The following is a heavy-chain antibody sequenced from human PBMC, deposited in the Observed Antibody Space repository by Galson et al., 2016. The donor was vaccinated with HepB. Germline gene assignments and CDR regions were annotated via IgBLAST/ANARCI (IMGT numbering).Heavy chain of an antibody. J-gene: IGHJ3*02. V-gene: IGHV4-59*12. D-gene: IGHD3-3*01. Sequence: SETLSLTCSVSGGSISRYYWSWIRQSPGKGLEWIGYVGHTGDTDYNPSLKNRVTMSIDTSKNQFSLRLRSVTAADTAVYYCARDRLGDFWSGYTPLGAFDIWGQGTMVTVSS. CDR1: GGSISRYY. CDR3: ARDRLGDFWSGYTPLGAFDI. CDR2: VGHTGDT.